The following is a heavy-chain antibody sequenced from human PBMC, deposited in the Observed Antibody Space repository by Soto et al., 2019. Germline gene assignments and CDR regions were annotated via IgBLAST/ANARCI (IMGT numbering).Heavy chain of an antibody. CDR1: GFTFSSYA. D-gene: IGHD5-18*01. Sequence: QVQLVESGGGVVQPGRSLRLSCAASGFTFSSYAMHWVRQAPGKGLEWVAVISYDGSNKYYADSVKGRFTISRDNSKHTLYLQMNSLRAEDTAVYYCARASVDTAMVLDYWGQGTLVTVSS. J-gene: IGHJ4*02. CDR2: ISYDGSNK. CDR3: ARASVDTAMVLDY. V-gene: IGHV3-30-3*01.